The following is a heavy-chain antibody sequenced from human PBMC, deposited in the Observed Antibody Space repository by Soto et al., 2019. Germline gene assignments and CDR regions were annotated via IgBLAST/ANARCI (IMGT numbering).Heavy chain of an antibody. J-gene: IGHJ3*01. V-gene: IGHV3-30*18. CDR1: RFTFSSYG. D-gene: IGHD6-19*01. CDR2: VSYDGSNK. Sequence: QVQLVESGGGVVQPGRSLRLSCAASRFTFSSYGMHWVRQAPGKGLEWVAVVSYDGSNKYYADSVKGRFTISRDNSKNTLYLQMNSLRAEDTAVYYCAKDLRVAGTFDVWGQGTMVTVSS. CDR3: AKDLRVAGTFDV.